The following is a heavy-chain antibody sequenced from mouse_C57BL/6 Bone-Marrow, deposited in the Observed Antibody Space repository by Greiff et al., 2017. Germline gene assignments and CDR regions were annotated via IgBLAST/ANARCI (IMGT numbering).Heavy chain of an antibody. CDR3: AVLLRGTFPY. CDR2: IHPNSGST. CDR1: GYTFTSYW. D-gene: IGHD1-1*01. V-gene: IGHV1-64*01. J-gene: IGHJ3*01. Sequence: QVHVKQSGAELVKPGASVKLSCKASGYTFTSYWMHWVKQRPGQGLEWIGMIHPNSGSTNYNEKFKSKATLTVDKSSSTAYMQLSSLTSEDSAVYYCAVLLRGTFPYWGQGTLVTVSA.